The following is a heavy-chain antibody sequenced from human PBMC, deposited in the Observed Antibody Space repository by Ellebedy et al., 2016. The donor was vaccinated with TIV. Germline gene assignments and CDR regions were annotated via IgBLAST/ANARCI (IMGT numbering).Heavy chain of an antibody. CDR1: GFTFSDYN. D-gene: IGHD1-26*01. CDR3: ARGDSGTYIGAFDL. J-gene: IGHJ3*01. CDR2: ITPSSGDI. Sequence: GESLKISXVASGFTFSDYNMNWVRQAPGKGLEHISFITPSSGDIYYTDSVRGRFTVSRDNAKNSLYLQMNSLRAEDTAVYYCARGDSGTYIGAFDLWGPGTMVTVSA. V-gene: IGHV3-21*04.